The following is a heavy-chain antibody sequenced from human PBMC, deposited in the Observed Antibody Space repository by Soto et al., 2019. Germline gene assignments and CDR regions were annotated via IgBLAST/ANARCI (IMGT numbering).Heavy chain of an antibody. CDR3: AKSEFVAAAGSSVRYYYGMDV. Sequence: GGSLRLSCAASGFTFSSYAMSWVRQAPGKGLEWVSAISGSGGSTYYADSVKGRFTISRDNSKNTLYLQMNSLRAEYTAVYYCAKSEFVAAAGSSVRYYYGMDVWGQGTTVTVSS. V-gene: IGHV3-23*01. J-gene: IGHJ6*02. CDR2: ISGSGGST. D-gene: IGHD6-13*01. CDR1: GFTFSSYA.